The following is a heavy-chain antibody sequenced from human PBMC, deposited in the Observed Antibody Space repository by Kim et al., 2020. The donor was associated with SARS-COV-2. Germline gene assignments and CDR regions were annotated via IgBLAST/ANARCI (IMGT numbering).Heavy chain of an antibody. CDR1: GFIFRNYA. Sequence: GGSLSLSCAASGFIFRNYAMTWVRQAPGKGLEWVSIISGSGGNTYYADSVKGRFTISRDNSKNTLDLQMNSLRAEDTAVYSCARDVRGTRAFDVWGQGTLVAVSS. D-gene: IGHD1-1*01. CDR3: ARDVRGTRAFDV. CDR2: ISGSGGNT. J-gene: IGHJ3*01. V-gene: IGHV3-23*01.